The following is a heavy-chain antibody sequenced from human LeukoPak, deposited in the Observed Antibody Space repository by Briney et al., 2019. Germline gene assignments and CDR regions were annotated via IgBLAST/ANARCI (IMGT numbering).Heavy chain of an antibody. Sequence: PSETLSLTCTVSGGSISSYYWSWIRQPPGKGLEWIGYIYYSGSTNYNPSLKSRVTISVDTSKNQLSLNLCSVTAADTAVYHCAREPGDYWGQGTLVTVSS. CDR1: GGSISSYY. CDR2: IYYSGST. J-gene: IGHJ4*02. CDR3: AREPGDY. V-gene: IGHV4-59*12.